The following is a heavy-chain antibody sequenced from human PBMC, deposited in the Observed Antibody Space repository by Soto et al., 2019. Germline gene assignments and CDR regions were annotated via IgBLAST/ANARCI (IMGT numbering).Heavy chain of an antibody. J-gene: IGHJ5*02. D-gene: IGHD3-3*01. CDR3: ARGITIFGVVPRSWFDP. CDR1: GGSISSYY. Sequence: QVQLQESGPGLVKPSETLSLTCTVSGGSISSYYWSWIRHPPGKGLEWIGYIYYSGSTNYNPSLKSRVTISVDTSKNQFSLKLSSVTAADTAVYYCARGITIFGVVPRSWFDPWGQGTLVTVSS. V-gene: IGHV4-59*01. CDR2: IYYSGST.